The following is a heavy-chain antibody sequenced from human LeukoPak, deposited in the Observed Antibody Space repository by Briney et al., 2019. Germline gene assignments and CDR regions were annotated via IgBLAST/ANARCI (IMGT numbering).Heavy chain of an antibody. J-gene: IGHJ4*02. CDR1: GFTFSSYA. Sequence: GGSLRLSCAASGFTFSSYAMSWVRQAPGKGLDWFSAISGSGGSTYYADSVKGRFTISRDNSKNTVYLQMNSLRAEDTAVYYCAKTTIGYSSGRYPGWPVDYWGQGTLVTVSS. V-gene: IGHV3-23*01. D-gene: IGHD6-19*01. CDR2: ISGSGGST. CDR3: AKTTIGYSSGRYPGWPVDY.